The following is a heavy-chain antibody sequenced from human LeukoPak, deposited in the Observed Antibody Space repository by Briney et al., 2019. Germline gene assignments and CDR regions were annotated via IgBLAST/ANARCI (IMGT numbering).Heavy chain of an antibody. D-gene: IGHD2-2*01. Sequence: ASVKVSCKASGYTFTSYGISWVRQAPGQGLEWMGWISAYNGNTNYAQKLQGRVTITADKSTSTAYMELSSLRSEDTAVYYCARESTLNWFDPWGQGTLVTVSS. CDR3: ARESTLNWFDP. J-gene: IGHJ5*02. CDR1: GYTFTSYG. CDR2: ISAYNGNT. V-gene: IGHV1-18*01.